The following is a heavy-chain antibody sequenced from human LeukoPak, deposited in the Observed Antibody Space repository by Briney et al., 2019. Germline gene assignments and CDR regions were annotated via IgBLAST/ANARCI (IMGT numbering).Heavy chain of an antibody. Sequence: GGSLRLSCAASGFIFSSYSMNWVRQAPGKGLEWVSYISSSSSTIYYADSVKGRFTISRDNAKHSLYLQMNSLRAEDTAEYYCARPVDSPGYYSHYYYYMDVWGKGTTVTVSS. CDR1: GFIFSSYS. CDR3: ARPVDSPGYYSHYYYYMDV. V-gene: IGHV3-48*01. J-gene: IGHJ6*03. D-gene: IGHD3-3*01. CDR2: ISSSSSTI.